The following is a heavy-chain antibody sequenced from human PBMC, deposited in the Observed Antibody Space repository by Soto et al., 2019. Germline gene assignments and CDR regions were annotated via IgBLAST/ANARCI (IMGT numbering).Heavy chain of an antibody. Sequence: PSETLSLTCTVSGGSISSSSYYWGWIRQPPGKGLEWIGSIYYSGSTYYNPSLKSRVTISVDTSKNQFSQKLSSVTAADTAVYYCARQGTYYGSGPNWFDPWGQGTLVTVSS. CDR3: ARQGTYYGSGPNWFDP. CDR1: GGSISSSSYY. D-gene: IGHD3-10*01. CDR2: IYYSGST. V-gene: IGHV4-39*01. J-gene: IGHJ5*02.